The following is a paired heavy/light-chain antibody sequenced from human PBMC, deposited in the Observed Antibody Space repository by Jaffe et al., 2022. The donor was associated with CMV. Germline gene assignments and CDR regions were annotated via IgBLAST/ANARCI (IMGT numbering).Heavy chain of an antibody. Sequence: QITLKESGPTLVKPAQTLTLTCTFSGFSLGPSEVGVGWIRQPPGRALEWLAVIYYNDDKRYSPSLKSRLTITKDTSKNQVVLTMTNMDPVDTATYYCAHRRTSVTQPTWYNWFDPWGQGTLVTVSS. CDR2: IYYNDDK. J-gene: IGHJ5*02. D-gene: IGHD4-17*01. CDR1: GFSLGPSEVG. CDR3: AHRRTSVTQPTWYNWFDP. V-gene: IGHV2-5*01.
Light chain of an antibody. Sequence: QSALTQPASVSGSPGQSITISCTGTSSDVGSYDFVSWYQRHPGKAPKLIIYEVNKRPSGVSDRFSGSKSDNTASLTISGLQAEDEADYYCCSYAIINTFENYVFGTGTKVTVL. CDR2: EVN. V-gene: IGLV2-23*02. CDR3: CSYAIINTFENYV. CDR1: SSDVGSYDF. J-gene: IGLJ1*01.